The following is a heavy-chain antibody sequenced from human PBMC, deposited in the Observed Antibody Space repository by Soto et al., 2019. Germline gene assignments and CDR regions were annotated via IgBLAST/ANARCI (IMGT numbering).Heavy chain of an antibody. Sequence: QVQLVESGGGVVQPGRSLRLSCAASGFTFSSYAMHWVRQAPGKGLEWVAVISYDGSNKYYADSVKGRFTISRDNSKNTLYLQMNSLRAEDTAVYYCARDPGWSGAEYFQHWGQGTLVTVSS. V-gene: IGHV3-30-3*01. CDR3: ARDPGWSGAEYFQH. CDR1: GFTFSSYA. J-gene: IGHJ1*01. D-gene: IGHD6-19*01. CDR2: ISYDGSNK.